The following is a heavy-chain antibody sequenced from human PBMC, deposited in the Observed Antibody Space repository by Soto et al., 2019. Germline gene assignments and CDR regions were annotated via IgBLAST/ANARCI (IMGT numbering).Heavy chain of an antibody. J-gene: IGHJ4*02. CDR1: GYTFTSFY. CDR2: INPTGGSA. V-gene: IGHV1-46*01. D-gene: IGHD3-10*01. CDR3: ARAGRATVSLYMFDF. Sequence: QVQLVQSGAEVKKPGASVKISCKASGYTFTSFYIHWVRQAPGQGLEWMAIINPTGGSASYAQRFQGRVTVTRDTSTGTVYMEMRSLTSEDTAVYYCARAGRATVSLYMFDFWGQRTQVTVSS.